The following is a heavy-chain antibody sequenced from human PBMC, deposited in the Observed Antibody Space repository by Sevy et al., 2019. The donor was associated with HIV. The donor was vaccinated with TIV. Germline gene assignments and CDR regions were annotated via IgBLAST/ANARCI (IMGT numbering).Heavy chain of an antibody. CDR3: ARDMTDCSSTSCYYYYYYGMDV. CDR1: GGTFSSYA. D-gene: IGHD2-2*01. J-gene: IGHJ6*02. CDR2: IIPIFGTA. Sequence: ASVKVSCKASGGTFSSYAISWVRQAPGQGLEWMGGIIPIFGTANYAQKFQGRVTITADESTSTAYMELSSLRSEETAVYYCARDMTDCSSTSCYYYYYYGMDVWGQGTTVTVSS. V-gene: IGHV1-69*13.